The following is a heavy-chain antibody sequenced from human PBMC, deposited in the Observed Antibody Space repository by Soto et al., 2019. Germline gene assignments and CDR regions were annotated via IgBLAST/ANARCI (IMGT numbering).Heavy chain of an antibody. CDR3: ARGRPYGMDV. Sequence: EVQLVESGGGLVQPGGSPRVSCAASGFTFGSYWMNWVRQAPGKGLVWVSRIDSDGSSTTYADSVKGRFTTPRDNAKNTLYLQMSSLRVEDTAVYYCARGRPYGMDVWGQGTTVTVSS. J-gene: IGHJ6*02. V-gene: IGHV3-74*01. CDR2: IDSDGSST. CDR1: GFTFGSYW.